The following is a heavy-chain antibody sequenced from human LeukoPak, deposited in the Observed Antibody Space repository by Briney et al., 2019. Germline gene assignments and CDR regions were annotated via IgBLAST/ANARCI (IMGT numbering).Heavy chain of an antibody. CDR1: GFTVSSNY. CDR2: IYSGGST. D-gene: IGHD3-22*01. CDR3: ARGDSSGYPVKD. Sequence: GSLRLSCAASGFTVSSNYMSWVRQAPGKGLECVSVIYSGGSTYYADSVKGRFTISRDNSKNTLYPQMNSLRAEDTAVYYCARGDSSGYPVKDWGQGTLVTVSS. J-gene: IGHJ4*02. V-gene: IGHV3-53*01.